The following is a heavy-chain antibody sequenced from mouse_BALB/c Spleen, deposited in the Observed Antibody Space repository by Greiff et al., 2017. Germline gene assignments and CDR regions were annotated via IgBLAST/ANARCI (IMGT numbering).Heavy chain of an antibody. Sequence: EVHLVESGGGLVQPGGSRKLSCAASGFTFSSFGMHWVRQAPEKGLEWVAYISSGSSTIYYADTVKGRFTISRDNPKNTLFLQMTSLRSEDTAMYYCARAGDYDRFAYWGQGTLVTVSA. J-gene: IGHJ3*01. V-gene: IGHV5-17*02. CDR2: ISSGSSTI. CDR1: GFTFSSFG. CDR3: ARAGDYDRFAY. D-gene: IGHD2-4*01.